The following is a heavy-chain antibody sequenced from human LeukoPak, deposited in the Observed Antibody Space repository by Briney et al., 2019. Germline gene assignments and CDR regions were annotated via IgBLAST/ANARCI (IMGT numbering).Heavy chain of an antibody. CDR1: GFTCSSYA. Sequence: GRSLRLSCAASGFTCSSYAMHWVRQAPGKGLEWVAVISDDGSNKYYADSVKGRFTISRDNSKNTLYLQMNSLRAEDTAVYYCATSQFTVRYYFDYWGQGTLVTVSS. CDR2: ISDDGSNK. D-gene: IGHD4-17*01. V-gene: IGHV3-30-3*01. CDR3: ATSQFTVRYYFDY. J-gene: IGHJ4*02.